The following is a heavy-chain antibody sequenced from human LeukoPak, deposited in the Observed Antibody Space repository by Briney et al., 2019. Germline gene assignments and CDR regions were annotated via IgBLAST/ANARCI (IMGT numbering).Heavy chain of an antibody. D-gene: IGHD5-18*01. J-gene: IGHJ3*02. CDR1: GYTFTSYA. Sequence: ASVKVSCKASGYTFTSYAMHWVRQAPGQRLEWMGWINAGNGDTKYSQKFQGRATITRDTSASTAYMELSSLRSEDTAVYYCARDGGYSYGYGAFDIWGQGTMVTVSS. CDR3: ARDGGYSYGYGAFDI. CDR2: INAGNGDT. V-gene: IGHV1-3*01.